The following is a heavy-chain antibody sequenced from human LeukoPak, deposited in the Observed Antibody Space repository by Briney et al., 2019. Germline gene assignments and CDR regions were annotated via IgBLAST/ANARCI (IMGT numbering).Heavy chain of an antibody. CDR3: ARGTNQLQIDY. Sequence: PGGSLRLSCAASGFTFSSYGMHWVRQAPGKGLEWVAVIWYDGSNKYYADSVKGRFTISRDNAKNSLYLQMNSLRAEDTAVYYCARGTNQLQIDYWGQGTLVTVSS. V-gene: IGHV3-33*01. CDR1: GFTFSSYG. CDR2: IWYDGSNK. D-gene: IGHD2-2*01. J-gene: IGHJ4*02.